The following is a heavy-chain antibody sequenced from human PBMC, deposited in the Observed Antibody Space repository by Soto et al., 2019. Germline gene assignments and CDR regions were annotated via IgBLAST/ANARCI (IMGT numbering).Heavy chain of an antibody. J-gene: IGHJ4*02. CDR2: IIPILGIA. Sequence: QVQLVQSGAEVKKPGSSVKVSCKASGGTFSSYTISWVRQAPGQGLEWMGRIIPILGIANYAQKFQGRVTITADKSTSTAYMELSSLRSEDTAGYYCARDPSAYDLPAYWGQGTLVTVSS. D-gene: IGHD5-12*01. CDR3: ARDPSAYDLPAY. V-gene: IGHV1-69*08. CDR1: GGTFSSYT.